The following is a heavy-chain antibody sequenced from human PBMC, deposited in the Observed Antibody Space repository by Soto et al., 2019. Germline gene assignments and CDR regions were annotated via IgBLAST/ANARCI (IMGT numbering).Heavy chain of an antibody. CDR1: GFTFSSYG. J-gene: IGHJ6*02. Sequence: GGSLRLSCAASGFTFSSYGMHWVRQAPGKGLEWVAVISYDGGNKYYADSVKGRFTISRDNSKNTLYLQMNSLRAEDTAVYYCAKDVLRFLEWLSLGMDVWGQGTTVTVSS. D-gene: IGHD3-3*01. CDR2: ISYDGGNK. CDR3: AKDVLRFLEWLSLGMDV. V-gene: IGHV3-30*18.